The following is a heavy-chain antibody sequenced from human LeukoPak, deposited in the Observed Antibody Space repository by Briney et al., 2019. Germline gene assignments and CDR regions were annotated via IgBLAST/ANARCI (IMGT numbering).Heavy chain of an antibody. CDR1: GYSFSSYG. D-gene: IGHD2-15*01. CDR3: ARVPSGGLFDF. J-gene: IGHJ4*02. V-gene: IGHV1-18*01. CDR2: ISAYNGNT. Sequence: ASVKVSCKASGYSFSSYGISWVRQALGQGLEWMGWISAYNGNTNYAQRLQGRVTMTTDTSTSTVYMELRSLTSDDTAVYYCARVPSGGLFDFWGQGTVVSVS.